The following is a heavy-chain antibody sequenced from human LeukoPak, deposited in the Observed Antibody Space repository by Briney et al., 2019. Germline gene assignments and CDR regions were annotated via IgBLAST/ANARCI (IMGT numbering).Heavy chain of an antibody. CDR3: ARDTYSNYYFDY. V-gene: IGHV3-66*01. CDR1: GFTVSSNY. D-gene: IGHD4-11*01. J-gene: IGHJ4*02. CDR2: IYSGGST. Sequence: GGSLRLSCAASGFTVSSNYMSWVRQAPGKGLGWVSVIYSGGSTYYADSVKGRFTISRDNSKNTLYLQMNSLRTEDTAVYYCARDTYSNYYFDYWGQGTLVTVSS.